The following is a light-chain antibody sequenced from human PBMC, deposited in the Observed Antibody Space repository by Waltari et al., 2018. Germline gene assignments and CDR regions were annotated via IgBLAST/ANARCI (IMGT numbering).Light chain of an antibody. CDR3: QQYYSTPPYT. J-gene: IGKJ2*01. CDR2: WAS. Sequence: DIVMTQSPDSLAVSLGERATLHCKSSQGVLYSSNNKNYLAWYQQKPGQPPKLLIYWASTRESGVPDRFSGSGSGTDFTLTISSLQAEDVAVYYCQQYYSTPPYTFGQGTKLEIK. V-gene: IGKV4-1*01. CDR1: QGVLYSSNNKNY.